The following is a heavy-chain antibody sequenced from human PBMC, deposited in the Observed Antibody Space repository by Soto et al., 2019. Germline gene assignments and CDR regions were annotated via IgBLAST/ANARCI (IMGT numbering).Heavy chain of an antibody. CDR3: ARDYYDILTGYYEAPGPSYYYYGMDV. CDR1: GYTFTSYY. Sequence: ASVKVSCKACGYTFTSYYMHWVRQAPGQGLEWMGIINPSGGSTSYAQKFQGRVTMTRDTSTSTVYMELSSLRSEDTAVYYCARDYYDILTGYYEAPGPSYYYYGMDVWGQGTTVTVSS. J-gene: IGHJ6*02. V-gene: IGHV1-46*01. CDR2: INPSGGST. D-gene: IGHD3-9*01.